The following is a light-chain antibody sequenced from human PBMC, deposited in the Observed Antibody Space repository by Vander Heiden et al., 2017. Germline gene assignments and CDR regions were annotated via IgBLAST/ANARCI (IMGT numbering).Light chain of an antibody. CDR3: QQYLNWPPYT. Sequence: IVMTQSPATLSVSPGERATLSCRASQSIGSNLAWYQHKPGQAPRLLIYGASTRATGIPDRLSGSGSGTDFTLTISSLQSEDFAVYYCQQYLNWPPYTFGQGTKLEIK. CDR2: GAS. CDR1: QSIGSN. V-gene: IGKV3D-15*01. J-gene: IGKJ2*01.